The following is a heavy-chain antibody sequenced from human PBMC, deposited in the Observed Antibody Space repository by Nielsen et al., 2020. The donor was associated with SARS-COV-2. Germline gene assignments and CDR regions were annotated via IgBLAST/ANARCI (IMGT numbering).Heavy chain of an antibody. CDR2: ISAYNGNT. V-gene: IGHV1-18*01. D-gene: IGHD3-3*01. J-gene: IGHJ5*02. CDR1: GYTFTSYG. Sequence: ASVKVSCKASGYTFTSYGISWVRQAPGQGLEWMGWISAYNGNTNYAQKLQGRVTMTTDTSTSTAYMELRSLRSDDTAVYYCARGALRFLESNWFDPWGQGTLVTVSS. CDR3: ARGALRFLESNWFDP.